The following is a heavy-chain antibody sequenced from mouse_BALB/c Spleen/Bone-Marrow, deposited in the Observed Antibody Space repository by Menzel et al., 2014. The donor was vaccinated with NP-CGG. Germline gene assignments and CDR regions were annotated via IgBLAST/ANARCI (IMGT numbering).Heavy chain of an antibody. V-gene: IGHV5-6-4*01. Sequence: EVKFEESGGGLVKPGGSLKLSCAASGFTFSSYTMSRVRQTPEKRLEWVATISSGGSYTYYPDSVKGRFTISRDNAKNTPYLQMSSLKSEDTAMYYCTRDPYYYGSSYAMDYWGQGTSVTVSS. CDR2: ISSGGSYT. J-gene: IGHJ4*01. D-gene: IGHD1-1*01. CDR1: GFTFSSYT. CDR3: TRDPYYYGSSYAMDY.